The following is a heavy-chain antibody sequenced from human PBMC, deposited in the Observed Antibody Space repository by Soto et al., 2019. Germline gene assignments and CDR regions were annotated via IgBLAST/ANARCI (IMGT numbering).Heavy chain of an antibody. CDR2: IKSKTDGGTT. Sequence: PGGSLRLSCAASGFTFSNAWMNWVRQAPGKGLEWVGRIKSKTDGGTTDYAAPVKGRFTISRDDSKNTLYLQMNSLKTEDTAVYYCTTDPHDFWSGYVRYYYGMDVWGQGTTVTVSS. CDR3: TTDPHDFWSGYVRYYYGMDV. V-gene: IGHV3-15*07. CDR1: GFTFSNAW. J-gene: IGHJ6*02. D-gene: IGHD3-3*01.